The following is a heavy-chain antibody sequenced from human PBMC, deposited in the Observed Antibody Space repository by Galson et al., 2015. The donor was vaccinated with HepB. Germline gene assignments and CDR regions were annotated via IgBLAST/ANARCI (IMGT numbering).Heavy chain of an antibody. CDR2: FDPEDGET. J-gene: IGHJ6*02. CDR1: GYTLTELS. V-gene: IGHV1-24*01. CDR3: ATTSHEMATMVYYYGMDV. D-gene: IGHD5-24*01. Sequence: SVKVSCKVSGYTLTELSMHWVRQAPGKGLEWMGGFDPEDGETIYAQKFQGRVTMTEDTYTDTAYMELSSLRSEDTAVYYCATTSHEMATMVYYYGMDVWGQGTTVTVSS.